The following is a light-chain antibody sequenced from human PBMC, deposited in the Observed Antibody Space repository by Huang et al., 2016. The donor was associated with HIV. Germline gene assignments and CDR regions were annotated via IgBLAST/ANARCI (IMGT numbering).Light chain of an antibody. V-gene: IGKV3-11*01. CDR2: DAS. CDR1: RSVNYN. CDR3: QQRRNWPIT. Sequence: EIVLTQSPATLSLSPGERATLSCRASRSVNYNLAWYQQKPGQAPRLLIYDASNRATGIPARFSGSGSGADCTLTISSLEPEDFAIYYCQQRRNWPITFGQGTRLEI. J-gene: IGKJ5*01.